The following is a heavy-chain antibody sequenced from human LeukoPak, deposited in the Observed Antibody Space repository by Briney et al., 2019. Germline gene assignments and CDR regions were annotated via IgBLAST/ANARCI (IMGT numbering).Heavy chain of an antibody. V-gene: IGHV1-46*01. CDR1: GYTFTNYY. Sequence: ASVKVSCKASGYTFTNYYVHWVRQAPGQGLEWMAIINPSGGSTSYAQKFQGRVTMTRDTTTSTVYMELSSLRSEDTAVYYCARSSARTNWFDPWGQGTLITVSS. J-gene: IGHJ5*02. D-gene: IGHD6-6*01. CDR2: INPSGGST. CDR3: ARSSARTNWFDP.